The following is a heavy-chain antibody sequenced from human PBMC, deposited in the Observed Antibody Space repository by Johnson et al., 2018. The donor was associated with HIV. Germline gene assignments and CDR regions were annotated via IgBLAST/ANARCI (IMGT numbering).Heavy chain of an antibody. CDR2: IKSKTDGGTT. CDR3: RLVEFIWYDISGPSDAFDI. D-gene: IGHD3-22*01. J-gene: IGHJ3*02. V-gene: IGHV3-15*01. Sequence: MQLVESGGGLVKTGGSLRLSCAASRFSFTNAWMSWVRQAPGKGLEWVGRIKSKTDGGTTDYAAPVKGRFTISRDDSKNTLYLQINSLKTEDTAVYYCRLVEFIWYDISGPSDAFDIWGQGTMVTVSS. CDR1: RFSFTNAW.